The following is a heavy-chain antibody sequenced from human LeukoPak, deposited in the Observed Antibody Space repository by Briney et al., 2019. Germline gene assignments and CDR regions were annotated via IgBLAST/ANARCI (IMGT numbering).Heavy chain of an antibody. CDR1: GGSISSYY. V-gene: IGHV4-59*08. Sequence: SETLSLTCTVSGGSISSYYWSWIRQPPGKGLEWIGYIYYSGSTNYNPSLKSRVTISVDTSKNQFSLKLSSVTAADTAVYYCARYSSVANYFDNWGQGTLVTVSS. J-gene: IGHJ4*02. CDR3: ARYSSVANYFDN. CDR2: IYYSGST. D-gene: IGHD3-22*01.